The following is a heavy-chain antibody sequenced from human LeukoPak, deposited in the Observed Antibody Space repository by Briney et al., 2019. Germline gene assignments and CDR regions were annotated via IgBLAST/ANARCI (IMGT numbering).Heavy chain of an antibody. CDR3: VACTGGSCLPKWFDP. CDR1: GFTFSTYS. D-gene: IGHD2-15*01. Sequence: GGSLRLSCVASGFTFSTYSMTWVRQAPGRGLEWVSSISGSSDNIVYADSVKGRFTLSRDNAKKSLYLQMNSLRAEDTAVYYCVACTGGSCLPKWFDPWGQGILVTVSS. V-gene: IGHV3-21*01. J-gene: IGHJ5*02. CDR2: ISGSSDNI.